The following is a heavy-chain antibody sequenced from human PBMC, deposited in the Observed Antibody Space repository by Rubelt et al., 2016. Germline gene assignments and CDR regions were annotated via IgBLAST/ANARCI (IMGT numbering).Heavy chain of an antibody. Sequence: EVQLVESGGGLVKPGGSLRLSCAASGFTFSSYSMNWVRQAPGRGLEWVSSISSSSSYIYYADSVKGRFTISRDNAKNSLYLQMNSLRAEDTAVYYCASGSQWFGPWGQGTLVTVSS. CDR2: ISSSSSYI. CDR3: ASGSQWFGP. D-gene: IGHD2-15*01. J-gene: IGHJ5*02. CDR1: GFTFSSYS. V-gene: IGHV3-21*01.